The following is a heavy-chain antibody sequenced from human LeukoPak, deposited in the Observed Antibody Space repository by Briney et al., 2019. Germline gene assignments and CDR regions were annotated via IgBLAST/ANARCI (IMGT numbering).Heavy chain of an antibody. J-gene: IGHJ4*02. D-gene: IGHD3-22*01. Sequence: PGGSLRLSCAASGFTFSSYAMHWVRQAPGKGLEWVAVISYDGSNKYYADSVKGRFTISRDNSKNTLYLQMNSLRAEDTAVYYCARAYDRPYYFDYWGQGTLVTVSS. CDR3: ARAYDRPYYFDY. CDR2: ISYDGSNK. CDR1: GFTFSSYA. V-gene: IGHV3-30*04.